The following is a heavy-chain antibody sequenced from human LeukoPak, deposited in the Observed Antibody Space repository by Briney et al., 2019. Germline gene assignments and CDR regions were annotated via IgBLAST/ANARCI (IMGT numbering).Heavy chain of an antibody. CDR2: INPSGGST. J-gene: IGHJ4*02. V-gene: IGHV1-46*01. CDR3: ARGPSTYYDFWSGYLGFDY. Sequence: ASVKVSCKASGYTFTSYYMHWVRQAPGQGLEWMGIINPSGGSTSYAQKFQGRVTMTRDTSTSTVYMELSSLRSEDTAVYYCARGPSTYYDFWSGYLGFDYWGQGTLVTVSS. CDR1: GYTFTSYY. D-gene: IGHD3-3*01.